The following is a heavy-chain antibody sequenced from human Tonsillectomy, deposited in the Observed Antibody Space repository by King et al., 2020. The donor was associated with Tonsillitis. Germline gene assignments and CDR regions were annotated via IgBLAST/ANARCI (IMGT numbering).Heavy chain of an antibody. CDR3: ARNTEQIMGITVGGIYGMDV. D-gene: IGHD3-16*01. Sequence: VQLVESGAEVRKPGASVKVSCKASGYTFTTYDINWVRQATGQGLEWMGWMNPNSGNTAYAQKFQGRVTMTRNTSITTAYMELSSLRSEDTAVYYCARNTEQIMGITVGGIYGMDVWGQGTTVTVSS. CDR2: MNPNSGNT. J-gene: IGHJ6*02. CDR1: GYTFTTYD. V-gene: IGHV1-8*01.